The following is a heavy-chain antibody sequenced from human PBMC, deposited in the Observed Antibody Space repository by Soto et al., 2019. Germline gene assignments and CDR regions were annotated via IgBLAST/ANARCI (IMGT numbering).Heavy chain of an antibody. CDR2: ISYDGSNK. V-gene: IGHV3-30-3*01. CDR3: ARESSSGWYLDY. J-gene: IGHJ4*02. D-gene: IGHD6-19*01. CDR1: GFTFSSYA. Sequence: SLRLSCAASGFTFSSYAMHWVRQAPGKGLEWVAVISYDGSNKYYADSVKGRFTISRDNSKNTLYLQMNSLRAEDTAVYYCARESSSGWYLDYWGQGTLVTVSS.